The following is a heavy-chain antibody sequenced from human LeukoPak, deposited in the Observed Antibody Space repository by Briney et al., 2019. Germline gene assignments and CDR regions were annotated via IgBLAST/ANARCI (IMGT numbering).Heavy chain of an antibody. D-gene: IGHD3-10*01. V-gene: IGHV3-48*04. Sequence: PGGSLRLSCAASGFTFSSNSMNWVRQAPGKGLEWVSYISSSSSTIYYADAVKGRFTISRDNAKNSLYLQINSLRAEDTAVYYCAKDEHYGSGSYLHWGQGTLVTVSS. CDR2: ISSSSSTI. CDR3: AKDEHYGSGSYLH. CDR1: GFTFSSNS. J-gene: IGHJ4*02.